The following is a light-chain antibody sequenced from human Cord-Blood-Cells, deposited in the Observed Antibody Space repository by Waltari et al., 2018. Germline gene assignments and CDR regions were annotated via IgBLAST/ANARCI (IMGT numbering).Light chain of an antibody. J-gene: IGKJ2*01. CDR2: GAS. CDR1: QSVSSN. CDR3: QQYNNWPPYT. V-gene: IGKV3-15*01. Sequence: ETVMMQSPATLSVSPGERATLPCRASQSVSSNLAWYQQKPGQAPRLLIYGASTRATGIPARFSGSGSGTEFTLTISSLQSEDFAVYYCQQYNNWPPYTFGQGTKLEIK.